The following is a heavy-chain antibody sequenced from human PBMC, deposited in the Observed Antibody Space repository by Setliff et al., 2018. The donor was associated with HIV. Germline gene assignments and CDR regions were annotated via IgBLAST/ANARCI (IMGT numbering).Heavy chain of an antibody. V-gene: IGHV3-23*01. CDR2: IIGSGGST. Sequence: GGSLRLSCAASGFTFSNYAMSWVRQAPGKGLEWVSTIIGSGGSTYYADSVKGRFTISRDNSKSTLYLQMNSLRAEDTAVYYCATGYFYDSSGYEHWGQGTLVTVSS. J-gene: IGHJ4*02. CDR1: GFTFSNYA. D-gene: IGHD3-22*01. CDR3: ATGYFYDSSGYEH.